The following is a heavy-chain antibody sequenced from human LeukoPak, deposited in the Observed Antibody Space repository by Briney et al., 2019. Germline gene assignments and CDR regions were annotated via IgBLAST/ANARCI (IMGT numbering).Heavy chain of an antibody. CDR3: ARTYYDILTGPANFDY. D-gene: IGHD3-9*01. V-gene: IGHV5-51*01. J-gene: IGHJ4*02. CDR2: IYPGDSDT. CDR1: GYSFTTYW. Sequence: GESLKISCKGSGYSFTTYWIGWVRQMPGKGLEWMGIIYPGDSDTRYSPSFQGQVTITVDKTISTAYLQWSSLKASDTAMYYCARTYYDILTGPANFDYWGQGTLVTVSS.